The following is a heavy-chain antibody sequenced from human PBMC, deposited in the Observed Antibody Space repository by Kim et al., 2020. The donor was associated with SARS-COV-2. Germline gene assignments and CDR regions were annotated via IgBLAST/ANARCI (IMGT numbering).Heavy chain of an antibody. V-gene: IGHV4-59*01. J-gene: IGHJ5*02. Sequence: KSRVTISVDTSKNQFSLKLSSVTAADTAVYYWARVSDCTNGVCPGGWFDPWGQGTLVTVSS. CDR3: ARVSDCTNGVCPGGWFDP. D-gene: IGHD2-8*01.